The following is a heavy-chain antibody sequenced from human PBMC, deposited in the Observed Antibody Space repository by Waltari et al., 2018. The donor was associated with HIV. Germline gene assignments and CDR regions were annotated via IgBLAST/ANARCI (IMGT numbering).Heavy chain of an antibody. V-gene: IGHV3-21*01. D-gene: IGHD5-12*01. J-gene: IGHJ4*02. CDR2: ISSGSSFI. CDR1: GFSFGSHS. Sequence: EVQLMESGGRVVKPRGSLSPACAASGFSFGSHSMRWVRQAPGKGLEWVASISSGSSFITYSGSVKGRFTISRGNAENSLYLQMNSLRAEDTAVYYCARDMATFTGAYYFDTWGQGTLVTVSS. CDR3: ARDMATFTGAYYFDT.